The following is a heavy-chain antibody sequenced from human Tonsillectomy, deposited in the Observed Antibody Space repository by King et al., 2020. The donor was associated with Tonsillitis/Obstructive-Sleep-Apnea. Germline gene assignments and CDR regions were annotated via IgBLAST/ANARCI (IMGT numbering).Heavy chain of an antibody. V-gene: IGHV3-33*01. CDR3: ARDVAPVFGPQAVDN. CDR1: GFIFSSFG. J-gene: IGHJ4*02. D-gene: IGHD3-10*01. CDR2: ICNDGSSK. Sequence: VQLVESGGGVVQPGRSLRLCCAASGFIFSSFGMHWVRQAPGKGLVWVATICNDGSSKYYCDSVRGRFTISRDNSKNRLYLQMNGLRAEDTAIYYLARDVAPVFGPQAVDNWGQGTLVTVSS.